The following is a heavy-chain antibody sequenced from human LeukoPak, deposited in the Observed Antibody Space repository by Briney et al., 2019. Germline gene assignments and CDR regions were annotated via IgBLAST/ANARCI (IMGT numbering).Heavy chain of an antibody. V-gene: IGHV4-59*01. CDR1: GGSISSYY. J-gene: IGHJ1*01. D-gene: IGHD3-22*01. CDR2: IYDSGST. CDR3: ARVEYYYDSSGYYYDRYFQH. Sequence: SETLSLTCTVSGGSISSYYWSWTRQPPGKGLEWIGYIYDSGSTNYNPSLKSGVTISVDTSKNQLSLKLSSVTAADTAVYYCARVEYYYDSSGYYYDRYFQHRGQGTLVTVSS.